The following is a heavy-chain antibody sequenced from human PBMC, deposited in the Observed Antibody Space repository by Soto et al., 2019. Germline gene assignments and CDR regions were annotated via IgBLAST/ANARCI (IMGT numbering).Heavy chain of an antibody. D-gene: IGHD1-26*01. CDR2: ISYDENNK. V-gene: IGHV3-30*18. J-gene: IGHJ4*02. CDR3: AKAVGATQRGYFDY. Sequence: QVQLVESGGGVVQPGRSLRLSCRASGFIFITYGMHWVRQAPGKGLEWVAVISYDENNKYYADSVKGRFTISRDNSKNTLYLQMSSLTPEDTAVYYCAKAVGATQRGYFDYWGQGALVTVSS. CDR1: GFIFITYG.